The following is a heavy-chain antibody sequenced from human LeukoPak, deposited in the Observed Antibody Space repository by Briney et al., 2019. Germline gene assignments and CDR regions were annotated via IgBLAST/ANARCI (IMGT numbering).Heavy chain of an antibody. CDR2: IYYSGST. D-gene: IGHD1-1*01. J-gene: IGHJ3*02. V-gene: IGHV4-59*01. CDR1: GGSISSYY. Sequence: PSETLSLTCTVSGGSISSYYWSWIRQPPGKGLEWIGYIYYSGSTNYNPSLKSRVTISVDTSKNQFSLKLSSVTAADTAVYYCARVKGYRGAFDIWGQGTMVTVSS. CDR3: ARVKGYRGAFDI.